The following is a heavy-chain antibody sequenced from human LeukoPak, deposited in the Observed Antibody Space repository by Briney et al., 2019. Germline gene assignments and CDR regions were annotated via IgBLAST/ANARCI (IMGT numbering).Heavy chain of an antibody. D-gene: IGHD1-26*01. V-gene: IGHV4-34*01. J-gene: IGHJ4*02. CDR3: ASQYSGTRSDY. CDR2: INHSGSA. CDR1: GGSFSGYY. Sequence: SSETLSLTCAVYGGSFSGYYWSWIRQPPGKGLEWIGEINHSGSANYSPSLKSRVTISVDTSKNQFSLKLSSVTAADTAEYYCASQYSGTRSDYWGQGTLVTVSS.